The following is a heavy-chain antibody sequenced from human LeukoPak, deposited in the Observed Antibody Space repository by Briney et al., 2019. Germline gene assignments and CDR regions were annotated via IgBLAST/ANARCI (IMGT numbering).Heavy chain of an antibody. Sequence: GGSLRLSCAASGFTFSSYAMSWVRQAPGKGLEWVSAISGSGGSTYYADSVKGRFTISRDNSKNTLYLQMNSLRAEDTAVYYCAKDRWELLTGNYYMDVWGKGTTVTVSS. CDR1: GFTFSSYA. J-gene: IGHJ6*03. CDR2: ISGSGGST. D-gene: IGHD1-26*01. V-gene: IGHV3-23*01. CDR3: AKDRWELLTGNYYMDV.